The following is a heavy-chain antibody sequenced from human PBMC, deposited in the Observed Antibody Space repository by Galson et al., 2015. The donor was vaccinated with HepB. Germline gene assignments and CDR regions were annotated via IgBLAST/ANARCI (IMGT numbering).Heavy chain of an antibody. V-gene: IGHV3-23*01. CDR1: GFNFSNYA. CDR3: AKDLPYYESRCWTT. Sequence: SLRLSCAASGFNFSNYAMNWVRQAPGKGLEWVSAISASSSSKYYADSVKGRFTISRDNAKNTLYLQMNSLRAEDTAVYYCAKDLPYYESRCWTTWGQGTLVTVSS. D-gene: IGHD3-22*01. CDR2: ISASSSSK. J-gene: IGHJ5*02.